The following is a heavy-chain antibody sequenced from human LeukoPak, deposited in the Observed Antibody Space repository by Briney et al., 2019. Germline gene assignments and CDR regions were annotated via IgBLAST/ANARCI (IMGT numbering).Heavy chain of an antibody. CDR3: ATGPTGTTIGY. J-gene: IGHJ4*02. CDR2: FDPEDGET. CDR1: GYTLTELS. V-gene: IGHV1-24*01. Sequence: GASVKVSCKVSGYTLTELSIHWVRQAPGKGLEWMGGFDPEDGETIHAQKFQGRVTMTEDTSTDTAYMEVSSLRSEDTAMYYCATGPTGTTIGYWGQGTLVTVSS. D-gene: IGHD1-1*01.